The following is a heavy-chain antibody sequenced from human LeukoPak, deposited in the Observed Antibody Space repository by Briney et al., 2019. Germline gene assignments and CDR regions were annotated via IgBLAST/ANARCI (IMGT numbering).Heavy chain of an antibody. D-gene: IGHD3-22*01. CDR1: GFTFTGYW. V-gene: IGHV3-7*01. CDR2: IKLDGSEK. CDR3: ARDRYYDSSGQNWFDP. J-gene: IGHJ5*02. Sequence: GGSLRLSCAASGFTFTGYWMSWVRQAPGKGLEWVANIKLDGSEKNYVDSVKGRFTISRDNAKNSLYLQMNSLRAEDTDVYYCARDRYYDSSGQNWFDPWGQGTLVTVSS.